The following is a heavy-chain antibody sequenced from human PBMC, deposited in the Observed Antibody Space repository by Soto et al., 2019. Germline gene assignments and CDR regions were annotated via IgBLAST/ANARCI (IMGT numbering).Heavy chain of an antibody. J-gene: IGHJ6*04. D-gene: IGHD2-15*01. CDR1: GFTVSSKY. CDR3: ARDDVLCDGGRCYGVPLDV. Sequence: EVQLVESGGGLVQPGGSLRLSCAASGFTVSSKYMSWVRQAPGKGLEWVSLIQSGGPTYYADSVKDRCTISRDTSENTVHLQMDSLRAEDTAVYSCARDDVLCDGGRCYGVPLDVWCKGTTVTVSS. V-gene: IGHV3-66*01. CDR2: IQSGGPT.